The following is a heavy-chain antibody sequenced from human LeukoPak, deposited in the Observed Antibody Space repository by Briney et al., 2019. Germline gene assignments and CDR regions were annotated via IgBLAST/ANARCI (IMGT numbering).Heavy chain of an antibody. Sequence: ASVKVSCTASGYTFTSYDINWVRQAPGQGLEWMGWMNPNSGNTGYAQKFQGRVTMTRNTSISTAYMELSSLRSEDTAVYYCALFMGGTGYFDYWGQGTLVTVSS. J-gene: IGHJ4*02. D-gene: IGHD1-1*01. CDR2: MNPNSGNT. V-gene: IGHV1-8*01. CDR1: GYTFTSYD. CDR3: ALFMGGTGYFDY.